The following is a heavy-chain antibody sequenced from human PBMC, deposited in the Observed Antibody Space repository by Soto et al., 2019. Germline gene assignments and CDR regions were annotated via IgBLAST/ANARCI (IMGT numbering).Heavy chain of an antibody. CDR2: IYFTGNT. CDR1: GGSITSSSHF. J-gene: IGHJ5*02. CDR3: AGQTFTIAAASYGRSNWFDP. D-gene: IGHD6-25*01. V-gene: IGHV4-39*01. Sequence: SETLSLTCTASGGSITSSSHFWFCVRQPPGKGLEWIGTIYFTGNTYYTPSLKSRLTMSIDTSKNEFSLRLNSVTAADTAVYYCAGQTFTIAAASYGRSNWFDPWGPGTLVTVSS.